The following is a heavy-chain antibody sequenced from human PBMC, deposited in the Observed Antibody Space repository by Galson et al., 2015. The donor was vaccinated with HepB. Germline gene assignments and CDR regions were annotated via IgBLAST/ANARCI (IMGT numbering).Heavy chain of an antibody. CDR3: ARLTQRGPEGLGWFDP. V-gene: IGHV5-10-1*01. CDR2: IDPSDSYT. D-gene: IGHD6-19*01. Sequence: QSGAEVKKPGESLRISCKGSGYSFTSYWINWVRQMPGKGLEWMGKIDPSDSYTKYSPSFQGHVTISADNSISTAYLQWSSLKASDTAMYYCARLTQRGPEGLGWFDPWGQGTLVTVSS. CDR1: GYSFTSYW. J-gene: IGHJ5*02.